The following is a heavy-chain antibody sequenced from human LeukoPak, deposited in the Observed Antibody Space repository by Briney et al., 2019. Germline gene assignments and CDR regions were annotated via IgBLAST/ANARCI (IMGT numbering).Heavy chain of an antibody. J-gene: IGHJ4*02. D-gene: IGHD3-22*01. CDR3: AREAPYHDSSGYLYH. Sequence: ASVEVSCKASGYTFTGYYMHWVRQAPGQGLEWMGWINPNSGGTNYAQKFQGRVTMTRDTSISTAYMELSRLRSDDPALAYWAREAPYHDSSGYLYHRGPGTLVTVSS. CDR1: GYTFTGYY. CDR2: INPNSGGT. V-gene: IGHV1-2*02.